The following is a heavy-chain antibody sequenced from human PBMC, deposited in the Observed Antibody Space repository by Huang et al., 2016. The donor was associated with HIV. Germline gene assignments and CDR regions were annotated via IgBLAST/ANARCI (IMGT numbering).Heavy chain of an antibody. CDR1: GFTFGSDW. CDR3: ARGGTYSGWWQDY. D-gene: IGHD6-19*01. J-gene: IGHJ4*02. CDR2: IKQDGSEK. V-gene: IGHV3-7*01. Sequence: EVRLVESGGGLVQPGGSLRLPCVASGFTFGSDWISGVGQVPGKGMDWVAKIKQDGSEKNYVDSVKGRFTISRDNAKNSLYLQMNSLRAEDTAVYYCARGGTYSGWWQDYWGQGTLVTVSS.